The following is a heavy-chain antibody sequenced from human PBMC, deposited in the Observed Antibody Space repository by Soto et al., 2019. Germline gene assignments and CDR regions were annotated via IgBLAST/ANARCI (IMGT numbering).Heavy chain of an antibody. J-gene: IGHJ4*02. V-gene: IGHV1-18*04. Sequence: GASVKVSCKASGYTFTSYGISWVRQAPGQGLEWMGWISAYNGNTNYAQKLQGRVTMTTDTSTSTAYMELRSLRSDDTAVYYCARSSDIVVAPAAMYYFDYWGQGTLVTVSS. D-gene: IGHD2-2*01. CDR3: ARSSDIVVAPAAMYYFDY. CDR1: GYTFTSYG. CDR2: ISAYNGNT.